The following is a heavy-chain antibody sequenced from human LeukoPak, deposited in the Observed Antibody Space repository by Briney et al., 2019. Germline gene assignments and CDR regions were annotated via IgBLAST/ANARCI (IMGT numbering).Heavy chain of an antibody. D-gene: IGHD6-19*01. CDR3: VQTIGWPSFDH. J-gene: IGHJ4*02. V-gene: IGHV4-4*09. Sequence: PSETLSLTCTTSGVSISRFCWSRVRQPPGKGLEWIGNIYSGVPTYFNPSLKSRVIISVDTSKNQFSLNLTSVTAADTAMYYCVQTIGWPSFDHWGEGNLVTVSS. CDR2: IYSGVPT. CDR1: GVSISRFC.